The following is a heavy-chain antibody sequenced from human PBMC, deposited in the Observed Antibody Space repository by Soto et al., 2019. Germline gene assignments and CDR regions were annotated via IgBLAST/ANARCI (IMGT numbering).Heavy chain of an antibody. Sequence: PGGSLRLSCAASGVTFSSYGMHWVRQAPGKGLEWVAVISYDGTDKYYADSVKGRFTISRDNSKNTLDLQMNSLRAEDTAVYYCAKDRYCSILPNCYPNAPDCWGQGTLVTVSS. D-gene: IGHD2-2*01. CDR1: GVTFSSYG. CDR2: ISYDGTDK. J-gene: IGHJ4*02. CDR3: AKDRYCSILPNCYPNAPDC. V-gene: IGHV3-30*18.